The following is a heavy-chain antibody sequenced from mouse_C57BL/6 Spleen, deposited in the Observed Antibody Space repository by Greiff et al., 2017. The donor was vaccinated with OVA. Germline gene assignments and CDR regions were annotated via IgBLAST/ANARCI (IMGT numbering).Heavy chain of an antibody. V-gene: IGHV1-66*01. CDR3: ARGVLRYPFDY. D-gene: IGHD1-1*01. CDR1: GYSFTSYY. CDR2: IYPGSGNT. Sequence: VQLVESGPELVKPGASVKISCKASGYSFTSYYIHWVKQRPGQGLEWIGWIYPGSGNTKYNEKFKGKATLTADTSSSTAYMQLSSLTSEDSAVYYCARGVLRYPFDYWGQGTTLTVSS. J-gene: IGHJ2*01.